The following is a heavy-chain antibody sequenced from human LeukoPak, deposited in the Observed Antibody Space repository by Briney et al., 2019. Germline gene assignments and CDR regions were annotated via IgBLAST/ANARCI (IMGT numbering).Heavy chain of an antibody. J-gene: IGHJ2*01. CDR3: ARPLLDL. Sequence: PSETLSLTCTVSGGSISSSSYYWGWIRQPPGKGLEWIGSIYYSGSTYYNPSLKSRVTISVDTSKNQFSLRLSSVTAADTAVYYCARPLLDLWGRGTLVTVSS. CDR2: IYYSGST. V-gene: IGHV4-39*01. CDR1: GGSISSSSYY.